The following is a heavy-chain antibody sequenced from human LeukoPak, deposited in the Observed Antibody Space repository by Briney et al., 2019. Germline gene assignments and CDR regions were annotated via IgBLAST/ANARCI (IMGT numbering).Heavy chain of an antibody. CDR2: ISSNGSST. Sequence: SGGSLRLSCAASGFAFRLYAMQWVRQAPGKGLEYVSGISSNGSSTNYGSSVRGRFTISRDNSKNTLYLQMGSLRPEDMAVYYCARVYIAGMTGHYSLDYWGQGTLLTVSS. V-gene: IGHV3-64*01. D-gene: IGHD3-9*01. J-gene: IGHJ4*02. CDR1: GFAFRLYA. CDR3: ARVYIAGMTGHYSLDY.